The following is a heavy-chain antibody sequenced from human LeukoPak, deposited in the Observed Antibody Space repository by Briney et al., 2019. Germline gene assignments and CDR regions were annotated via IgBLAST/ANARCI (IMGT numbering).Heavy chain of an antibody. CDR1: GASITSAFYY. J-gene: IGHJ4*02. V-gene: IGHV4-39*01. Sequence: SETLSLTCTVSGASITSAFYYWGWIRQPPGKGLEWVGTIYYSGSTYYNPSLKSRVAISIDTSKNQFSLKLSSVTAADAAVYYCARPERSRTNYYFDYWGQGTLVTVSS. CDR3: ARPERSRTNYYFDY. CDR2: IYYSGST. D-gene: IGHD2-2*01.